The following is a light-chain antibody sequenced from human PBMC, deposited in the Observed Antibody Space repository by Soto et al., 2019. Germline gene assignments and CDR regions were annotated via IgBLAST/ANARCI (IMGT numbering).Light chain of an antibody. V-gene: IGLV2-8*01. CDR3: SSYAGSNTYVV. CDR1: SSDVGGYNY. J-gene: IGLJ2*01. CDR2: EVS. Sequence: QPVLTQPPSASGSPGQSVTISCTGTSSDVGGYNYVSWYQQHPGKAPKLMIYEVSKRPSGVPDRFSGSKSGNTASLTVSGLQAEDEADYYCSSYAGSNTYVVFGGGTQLTVL.